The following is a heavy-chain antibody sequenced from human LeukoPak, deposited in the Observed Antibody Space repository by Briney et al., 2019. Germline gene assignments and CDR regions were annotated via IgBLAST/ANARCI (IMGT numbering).Heavy chain of an antibody. D-gene: IGHD3-3*01. Sequence: SETLSLTCTVSGGSISSSSYYWGWIRQPPGKGLEWIGSIYYSGSTYYNPSLKSRVTISVDTSKNQFSLKLSSVTAADTAVYYCARMPAQTIFAWFDYWGQGTLVTVSS. CDR2: IYYSGST. J-gene: IGHJ4*02. V-gene: IGHV4-39*07. CDR3: ARMPAQTIFAWFDY. CDR1: GGSISSSSYY.